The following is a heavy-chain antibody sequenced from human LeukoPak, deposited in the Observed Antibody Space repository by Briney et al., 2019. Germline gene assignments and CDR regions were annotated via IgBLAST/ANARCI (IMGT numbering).Heavy chain of an antibody. D-gene: IGHD5-24*01. CDR2: IYYSGST. Sequence: SETLSLTCSVSGVSISSSSYYWGWIRQPPGKGLEWIGYIYYSGSTNYNPSLKSRVTISVDTSKNQFSLKLSSVTAADTAVYYCARARDGYIFDYWGQGTLVTVSS. J-gene: IGHJ4*02. V-gene: IGHV4-61*05. CDR1: GVSISSSSYY. CDR3: ARARDGYIFDY.